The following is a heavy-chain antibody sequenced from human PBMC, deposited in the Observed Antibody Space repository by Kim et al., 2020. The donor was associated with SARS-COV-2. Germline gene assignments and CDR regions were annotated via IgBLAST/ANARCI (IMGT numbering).Heavy chain of an antibody. J-gene: IGHJ4*02. Sequence: GGSLRLSCAASGFTFSSYAMSWVRQAPGKGLEWVSAISGSGGSTYYADSVKGRFTISRDNSKNTLYLQMNSLRAEDTAVYYCAKDLAGYGSGSYYRDYFDYWGQGALVTVSS. D-gene: IGHD3-10*01. V-gene: IGHV3-23*01. CDR2: ISGSGGST. CDR3: AKDLAGYGSGSYYRDYFDY. CDR1: GFTFSSYA.